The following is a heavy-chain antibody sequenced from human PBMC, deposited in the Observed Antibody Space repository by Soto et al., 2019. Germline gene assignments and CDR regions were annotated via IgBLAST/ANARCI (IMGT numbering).Heavy chain of an antibody. V-gene: IGHV3-11*01. CDR3: ARHKGGEHYYYMDV. CDR1: GSTFRDFY. J-gene: IGHJ6*03. CDR2: ISSSGRII. D-gene: IGHD1-26*01. Sequence: GSLRLSCAASGSTFRDFYMTWIRQAPGKGLEWLSSISSSGRIIYSADSVKGRFTISRDNAKNSVYLQMNTLRAEDTALYYCARHKGGEHYYYMDVWGRGTTVTVS.